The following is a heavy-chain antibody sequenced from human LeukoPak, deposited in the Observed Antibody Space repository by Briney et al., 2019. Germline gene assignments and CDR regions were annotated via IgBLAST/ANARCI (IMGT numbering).Heavy chain of an antibody. CDR2: IIPIFGTA. V-gene: IGHV1-69*05. J-gene: IGHJ4*02. CDR3: ARDISGSYHYFDY. CDR1: GGTFSSYA. D-gene: IGHD1-26*01. Sequence: SVKVSCKASGGTFSSYAISWVRQAPGQGLEWMGGIIPIFGTANYAQKFRARVTITTDESTSTAYMELSSLRSEDTAVYYCARDISGSYHYFDYWGQGTLVTVSS.